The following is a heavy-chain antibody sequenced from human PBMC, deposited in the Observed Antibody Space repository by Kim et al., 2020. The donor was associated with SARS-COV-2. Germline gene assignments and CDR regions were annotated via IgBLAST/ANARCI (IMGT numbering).Heavy chain of an antibody. CDR1: GFTFSSYS. V-gene: IGHV3-21*01. CDR2: ISSSSSYI. Sequence: GGSLRLSCAASGFTFSSYSMNWVRQAPGKGLEWVSSISSSSSYIYYADSVKGRFTISRDNAKNSLYLQMNSLRAEDTAVYYCAKHSYDFKGGNDYWGQGTLVTVSS. J-gene: IGHJ4*02. D-gene: IGHD3-3*01. CDR3: AKHSYDFKGGNDY.